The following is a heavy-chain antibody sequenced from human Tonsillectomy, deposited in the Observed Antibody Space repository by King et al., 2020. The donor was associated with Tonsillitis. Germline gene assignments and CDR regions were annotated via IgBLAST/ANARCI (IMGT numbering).Heavy chain of an antibody. J-gene: IGHJ3*02. V-gene: IGHV4-59*01. D-gene: IGHD2-15*01. CDR3: ARTCSGGICHFPDAFDI. CDR1: GGSISSYY. Sequence: VQLQESGPGLVKPSETLSLTCTVSGGSISSYYWSWIRQPPGKGLEWIGYIYYSGSTNYNPSLKSRVTISVDTSKHQFSLKLSSVTAADTAVYYCARTCSGGICHFPDAFDIWGQGTMVTVSS. CDR2: IYYSGST.